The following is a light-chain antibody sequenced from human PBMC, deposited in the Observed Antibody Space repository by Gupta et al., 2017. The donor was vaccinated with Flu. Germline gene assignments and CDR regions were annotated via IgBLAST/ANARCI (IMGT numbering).Light chain of an antibody. CDR1: QSVSSY. CDR3: QQCRNWLS. J-gene: IGKJ4*01. CDR2: EAS. V-gene: IGKV3-11*01. Sequence: GGRATLSCRASQSVSSYLAWYQHRPSQATRLLINEASSRATGIPARVSGSGSGTDFTLTISSLEPEDFAVYYCQQCRNWLSFGGGTKVEIK.